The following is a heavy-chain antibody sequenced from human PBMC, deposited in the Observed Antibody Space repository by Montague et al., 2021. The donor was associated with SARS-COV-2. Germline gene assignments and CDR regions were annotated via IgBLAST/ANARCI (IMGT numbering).Heavy chain of an antibody. Sequence: SETLSLTCAVSGGSISSSNWWSWVRQPPGKGLEWIGDIYHSGSTNYNPSLKSRVTISDDKYKNQFSLKLSSVTAAATAVYYFAGTLLGYCSSTSCYGARLYYYSDYWGQGALVTVSS. V-gene: IGHV4-4*02. D-gene: IGHD2-2*03. CDR3: AGTLLGYCSSTSCYGARLYYYSDY. J-gene: IGHJ4*02. CDR2: IYHSGST. CDR1: GGSISSSNW.